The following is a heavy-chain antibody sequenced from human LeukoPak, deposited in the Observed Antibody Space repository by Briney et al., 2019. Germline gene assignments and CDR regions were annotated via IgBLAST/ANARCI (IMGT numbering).Heavy chain of an antibody. CDR1: GGSISSSSYY. CDR3: ARVFGHDFWSGYYKSDYYYYMDV. V-gene: IGHV4-39*07. CDR2: IYYSGST. D-gene: IGHD3-3*01. Sequence: SETLSLTCTVSGGSISSSSYYWGWIRQPPGKGLVWIGSIYYSGSTYYNPSLKSRVTISVDTSKNQFSLKLSSVTAADTAVYYCARVFGHDFWSGYYKSDYYYYMDVWGKGTTVTVSS. J-gene: IGHJ6*03.